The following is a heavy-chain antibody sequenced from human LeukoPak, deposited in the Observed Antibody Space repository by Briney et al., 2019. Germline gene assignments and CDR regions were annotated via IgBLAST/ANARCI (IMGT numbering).Heavy chain of an antibody. CDR2: VYYSGST. D-gene: IGHD6-13*01. V-gene: IGHV4-59*01. CDR1: GGSINSYY. CDR3: ARFPSLSAAGTYWFDP. Sequence: SETLSLTCTVSGGSINSYYWSWIRQPPGKGLEWIGYVYYSGSTSYNPSLKRRVTISVDTSNNQFSMKLSSVTAADTAVYYCARFPSLSAAGTYWFDPWGQGTLVTVSS. J-gene: IGHJ5*02.